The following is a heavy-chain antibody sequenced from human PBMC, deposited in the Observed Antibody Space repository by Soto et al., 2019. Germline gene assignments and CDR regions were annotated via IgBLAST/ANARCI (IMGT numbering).Heavy chain of an antibody. D-gene: IGHD3-22*01. CDR3: ARLPGGSSGYEYYYHYGLDV. J-gene: IGHJ6*02. CDR2: IYPGDSDT. V-gene: IGHV5-51*01. CDR1: GYSFTSYW. Sequence: GESLKISCKGSGYSFTSYWIGWVRQMPGKGLEWMGIIYPGDSDTRYSPSFQGQVTISADKSISTAYLQWSSLKASDTAMYYCARLPGGSSGYEYYYHYGLDVWGQGTTVTVSS.